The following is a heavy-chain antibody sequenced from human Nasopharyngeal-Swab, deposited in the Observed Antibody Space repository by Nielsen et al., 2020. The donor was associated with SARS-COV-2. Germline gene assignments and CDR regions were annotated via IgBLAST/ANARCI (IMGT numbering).Heavy chain of an antibody. CDR3: AKDLAVAGTGDYYYYCGMDV. D-gene: IGHD6-19*01. Sequence: GGSLRLSCAASGFTFSSYAVSWVRQAPGKGLEWVSAISGSGGSTYYADSVKGRFTISRDNSKNTLYLQMNSLRAEDTAVYYCAKDLAVAGTGDYYYYCGMDVWGQGTTVTVSS. J-gene: IGHJ6*02. CDR1: GFTFSSYA. V-gene: IGHV3-23*01. CDR2: ISGSGGST.